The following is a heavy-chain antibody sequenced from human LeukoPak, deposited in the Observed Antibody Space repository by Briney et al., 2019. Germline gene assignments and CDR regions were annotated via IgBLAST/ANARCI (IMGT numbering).Heavy chain of an antibody. V-gene: IGHV3-48*03. D-gene: IGHD6-19*01. J-gene: IGHJ4*02. CDR3: ARGPSSGWYYVDY. CDR2: ISSSGCTI. Sequence: PGGSVRLSCAASGFTFSGYEMNWVRQAPGKGLEWVSYISSSGCTIYYADSVKGRFTISRDNAKNSLYLQMNSLRAEDTAVYYCARGPSSGWYYVDYWGQGTLVTVSS. CDR1: GFTFSGYE.